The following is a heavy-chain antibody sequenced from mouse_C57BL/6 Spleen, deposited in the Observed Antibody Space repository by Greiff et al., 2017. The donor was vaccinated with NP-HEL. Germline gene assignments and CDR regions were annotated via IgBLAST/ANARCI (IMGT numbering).Heavy chain of an antibody. V-gene: IGHV1-81*01. Sequence: ESGAELARPGASVKLSCKASGYTFTSYGISWVKQRTGQGLEWIGEIYPRSGNTYYNEKFKGKATLTADKSSSTAYMELRSLTSEDSAVYFCARQGLRQLRDYWGQGTTLTVSS. J-gene: IGHJ2*01. D-gene: IGHD3-2*02. CDR3: ARQGLRQLRDY. CDR1: GYTFTSYG. CDR2: IYPRSGNT.